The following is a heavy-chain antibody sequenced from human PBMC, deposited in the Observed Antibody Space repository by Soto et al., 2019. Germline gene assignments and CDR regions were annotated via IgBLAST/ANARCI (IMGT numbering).Heavy chain of an antibody. D-gene: IGHD6-19*01. Sequence: GESLKISCAASGFTFSSYSMNWVRQAPGKGLEWVSYISSSSSTIYYADSVKGRFTISRDNAKNSLYLQMNSLRDEDTAVYYCASIAVAGTLAFDYWGQGTLVTVSS. CDR2: ISSSSSTI. V-gene: IGHV3-48*02. CDR3: ASIAVAGTLAFDY. J-gene: IGHJ4*02. CDR1: GFTFSSYS.